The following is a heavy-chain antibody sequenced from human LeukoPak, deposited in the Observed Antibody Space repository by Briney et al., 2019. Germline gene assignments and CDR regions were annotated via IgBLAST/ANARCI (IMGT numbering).Heavy chain of an antibody. CDR3: AKENRIHLRYFDWLLGPFDY. Sequence: GGSLRLSCAASGFTFSSYAMSWVRQAPGKGLEWVSAISGSGGSTYYADSVKGRFTISGDNSKNTLYLQMNSLRAEDTAVYYCAKENRIHLRYFDWLLGPFDYWGQGTLVTVSS. D-gene: IGHD3-9*01. J-gene: IGHJ4*02. CDR2: ISGSGGST. CDR1: GFTFSSYA. V-gene: IGHV3-23*01.